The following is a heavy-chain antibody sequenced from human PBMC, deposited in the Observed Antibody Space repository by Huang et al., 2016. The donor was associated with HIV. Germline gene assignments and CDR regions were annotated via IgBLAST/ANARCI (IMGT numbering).Heavy chain of an antibody. D-gene: IGHD3-10*01. Sequence: QVQLVESGGGVVQPGGSLRLSCAASGFTFSSYGMHWVRQAQGKGLEWGAFIRYDGSNKYYADSVRGRFTISRDNSKNTLYLQMNSLRAEDTAVYYCAKGSMANAFDIWGQGTMVTVSS. CDR3: AKGSMANAFDI. V-gene: IGHV3-30*02. CDR2: IRYDGSNK. CDR1: GFTFSSYG. J-gene: IGHJ3*02.